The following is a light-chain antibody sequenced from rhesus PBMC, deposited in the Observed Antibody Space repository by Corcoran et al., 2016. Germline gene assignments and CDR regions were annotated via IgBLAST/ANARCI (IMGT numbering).Light chain of an antibody. CDR1: QGITND. Sequence: DIQMTQSPSSLSASVGDRVTITCRASQGITNDFAWYQPKPEETPKLLIYAASSLQSGIPSRFSGSGSGTDFTLTISSLQSEDFATYYCQHYYSTPWTFGQGTKVEI. V-gene: IGKV1-33*02. CDR2: AAS. J-gene: IGKJ1*01. CDR3: QHYYSTPWT.